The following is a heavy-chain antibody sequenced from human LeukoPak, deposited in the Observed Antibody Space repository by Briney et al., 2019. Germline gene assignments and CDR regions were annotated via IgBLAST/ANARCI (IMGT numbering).Heavy chain of an antibody. D-gene: IGHD6-19*01. J-gene: IGHJ4*02. V-gene: IGHV1-18*01. Sequence: ASVKVSCKASGYTFTSYGISWVRQAPGQGLEWMGWISAYNGNTNYAQKLQGRVTMTTDTSTSTAYMELRSLRSDDTAVYYCARDFSVWLVATDFDYWGQGTLVTVSS. CDR1: GYTFTSYG. CDR2: ISAYNGNT. CDR3: ARDFSVWLVATDFDY.